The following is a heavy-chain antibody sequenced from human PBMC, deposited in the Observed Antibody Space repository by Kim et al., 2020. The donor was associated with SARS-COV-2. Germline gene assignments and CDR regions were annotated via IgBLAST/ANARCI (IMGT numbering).Heavy chain of an antibody. CDR3: ARDGSSSWYWNAFDI. Sequence: GGSLRLSCAASGFTFSSYGMHWVRQAPGKGLEWLAVIWYDGSNKYYADSVKGRFTISRDNSKNTLYLQMNSLRAEDTAVYYCARDGSSSWYWNAFDIWGQGTMVTVSS. D-gene: IGHD6-13*01. CDR1: GFTFSSYG. J-gene: IGHJ3*02. V-gene: IGHV3-33*01. CDR2: IWYDGSNK.